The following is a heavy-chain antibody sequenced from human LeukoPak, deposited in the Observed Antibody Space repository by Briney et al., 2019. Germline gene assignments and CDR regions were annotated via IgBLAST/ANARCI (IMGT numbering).Heavy chain of an antibody. D-gene: IGHD1-1*01. CDR1: GFTFSNYG. V-gene: IGHV3-30*03. CDR3: ARGRAFRGTMTLFDN. Sequence: GGSLRLSCAASGFTFSNYGMHWVRQAPGKGPEWVTLISYDGSNKFYADSVKGRFTTSRDYSKNILYLQMDSLRPEDTAVFYCARGRAFRGTMTLFDNWGRGTLVTVSS. J-gene: IGHJ4*02. CDR2: ISYDGSNK.